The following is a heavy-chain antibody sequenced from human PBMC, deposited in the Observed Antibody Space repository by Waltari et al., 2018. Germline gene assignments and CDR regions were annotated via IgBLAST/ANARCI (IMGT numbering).Heavy chain of an antibody. Sequence: QVQLQESGPGLVKPSETLSLTCTVSGGSISSHYWSWIRQPPGKGLEWIGYIYYSGSTNYNPSLKSRVTISVDTSKNQFSLKLSSVTAADTAVYYCARLAGYDAFDIWGQGTMVTVSS. V-gene: IGHV4-59*11. D-gene: IGHD3-10*01. J-gene: IGHJ3*02. CDR1: GGSISSHY. CDR2: IYYSGST. CDR3: ARLAGYDAFDI.